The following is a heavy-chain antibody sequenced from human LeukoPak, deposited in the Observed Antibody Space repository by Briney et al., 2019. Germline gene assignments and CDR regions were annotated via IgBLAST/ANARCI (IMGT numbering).Heavy chain of an antibody. J-gene: IGHJ6*04. CDR1: GFTFSSYE. D-gene: IGHD3-16*02. Sequence: PGGSLRLSCAASGFTFSSYEMNWVRQAPGKGLEWVSYISSSGSTIYYADSVKGRFTIFRDNAKNSLYLQMNSLRAEDTAVYYCAREYDYVWGSYRPYGMDVWGKGTTVTVSS. V-gene: IGHV3-48*03. CDR2: ISSSGSTI. CDR3: AREYDYVWGSYRPYGMDV.